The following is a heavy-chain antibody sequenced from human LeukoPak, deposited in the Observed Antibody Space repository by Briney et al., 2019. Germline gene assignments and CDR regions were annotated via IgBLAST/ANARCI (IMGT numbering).Heavy chain of an antibody. CDR1: GVSFSGYY. J-gene: IGHJ5*02. D-gene: IGHD6-13*01. Sequence: SETLSLTCAVYGVSFSGYYWSWIRQPPGKGLEWIGEINHSGSTTYNPSLKSRVTISIDTSKNQFSLKLSSVTAADTAVYYCLRGGYSSSRSPYNWFDPWGQGTLVTVSS. CDR3: LRGGYSSSRSPYNWFDP. CDR2: INHSGST. V-gene: IGHV4-34*01.